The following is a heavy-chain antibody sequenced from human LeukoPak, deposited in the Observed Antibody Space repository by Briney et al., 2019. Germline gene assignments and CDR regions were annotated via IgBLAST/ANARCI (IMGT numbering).Heavy chain of an antibody. V-gene: IGHV3-30*02. CDR2: IRYDGSNK. CDR1: GFTFSSYG. CDR3: AKPRYCSGGSCLEDYYYGMDV. D-gene: IGHD2-15*01. J-gene: IGHJ6*02. Sequence: GGSLRLSCAASGFTFSSYGMHWVRQAPGKGLEWVAFIRYDGSNKYYAESVKGRFTISRDNSKNTLYLQMNSLRAEDTAVYYCAKPRYCSGGSCLEDYYYGMDVWGQGTTVTVSS.